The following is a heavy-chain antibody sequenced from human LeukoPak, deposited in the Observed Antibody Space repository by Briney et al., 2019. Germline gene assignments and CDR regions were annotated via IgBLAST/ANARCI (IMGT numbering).Heavy chain of an antibody. CDR2: ISRSGGST. D-gene: IGHD1-20*01. J-gene: IGHJ3*02. CDR1: GFTFSSYA. CDR3: AKALTGTKAFDI. V-gene: IGHV3-23*01. Sequence: GSLRLSCAASGFTFSSYAMNWVRQAPGKGLEWVSHISRSGGSTYYAGSVKGRFTISRDNSKNTLYLQMHSLRAEDTAVYYCAKALTGTKAFDIWGQGTMVTVSS.